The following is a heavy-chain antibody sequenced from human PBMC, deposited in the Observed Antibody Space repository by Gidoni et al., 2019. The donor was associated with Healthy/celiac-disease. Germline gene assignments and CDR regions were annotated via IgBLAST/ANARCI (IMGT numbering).Heavy chain of an antibody. J-gene: IGHJ4*02. V-gene: IGHV3-23*01. D-gene: IGHD2-15*01. CDR2: ISGSGGST. Sequence: EVQLLESGGGLVQPGGSLRLSCAASGFPFSSYAMSWVRQAPGKGLGWVSAISGSGGSTYYADSVKGRFTISRDNSKNTLYLQMNSLRAEDTAVYYCAKDSHPYCSGGSCYSCFDYWGQGTLVTVSS. CDR1: GFPFSSYA. CDR3: AKDSHPYCSGGSCYSCFDY.